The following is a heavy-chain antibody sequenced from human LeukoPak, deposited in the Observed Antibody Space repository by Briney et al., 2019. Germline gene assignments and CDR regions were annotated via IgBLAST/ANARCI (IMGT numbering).Heavy chain of an antibody. Sequence: GGSLRLSCAASGFTFSSYAMSWVRQAPGKGLEWVAVISYDGSNKYYADSVKGRFTISRDNSKNTLYLQMNSLRAEDTAVYYCAKDLKRYCSGGSCHYFDYWGQGTLVTVSS. CDR3: AKDLKRYCSGGSCHYFDY. V-gene: IGHV3-30*18. CDR2: ISYDGSNK. J-gene: IGHJ4*02. D-gene: IGHD2-15*01. CDR1: GFTFSSYA.